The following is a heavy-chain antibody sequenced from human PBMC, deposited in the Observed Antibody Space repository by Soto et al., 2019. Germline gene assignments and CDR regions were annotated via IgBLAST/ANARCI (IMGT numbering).Heavy chain of an antibody. V-gene: IGHV3-9*01. CDR2: K. CDR3: AKDISSGWYPDYYYGMDV. Sequence: KGYADSVKGRFTISRDNAKNSLYLQMNSLRAEDTALYYCAKDISSGWYPDYYYGMDVWGQGTTVTVSS. D-gene: IGHD6-19*01. J-gene: IGHJ6*02.